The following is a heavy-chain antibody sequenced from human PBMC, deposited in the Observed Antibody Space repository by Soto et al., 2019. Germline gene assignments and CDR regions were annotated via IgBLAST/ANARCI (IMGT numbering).Heavy chain of an antibody. D-gene: IGHD5-12*01. Sequence: GGSRRRAWATSGFTFSYYGMSWGREAPGKGLEWVSSISDSGGRTYYADSVKGRFTISRDNSKDTLFLQINRLRVEDTAVYYCAKRPGDGYNYPDYWGQGTLVTVSS. CDR2: ISDSGGRT. CDR1: GFTFSYYG. V-gene: IGHV3-23*01. J-gene: IGHJ4*02. CDR3: AKRPGDGYNYPDY.